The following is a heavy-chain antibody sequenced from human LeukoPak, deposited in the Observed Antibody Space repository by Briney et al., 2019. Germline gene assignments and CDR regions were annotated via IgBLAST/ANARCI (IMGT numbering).Heavy chain of an antibody. CDR2: ISYDGSSK. Sequence: PGGSLRLSCAASGFTFSSYGMHWVRQAPGKGLEWVAVISYDGSSKYYADSVKGRFTISRDNSKNTLYLQMNSLRAEDTAVYYCAKISSSWYLAAAFDIWGQGTMVTVSS. CDR1: GFTFSSYG. D-gene: IGHD6-13*01. CDR3: AKISSSWYLAAAFDI. J-gene: IGHJ3*02. V-gene: IGHV3-30*18.